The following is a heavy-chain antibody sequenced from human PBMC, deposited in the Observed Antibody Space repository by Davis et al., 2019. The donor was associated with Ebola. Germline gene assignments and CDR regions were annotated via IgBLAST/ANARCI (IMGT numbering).Heavy chain of an antibody. J-gene: IGHJ4*02. CDR2: INPKSGGT. V-gene: IGHV1-2*02. D-gene: IGHD6-6*01. CDR1: GYTFTSYG. CDR3: AREIGGSSSPFDY. Sequence: ASVKVSCKASGYTFTSYGISWVRQAPGQGLEWMGWINPKSGGTIYAQRFQGRVTMTRDTSISTAYMELSSLRSDDTAVYYCAREIGGSSSPFDYWGQGTLVTVSS.